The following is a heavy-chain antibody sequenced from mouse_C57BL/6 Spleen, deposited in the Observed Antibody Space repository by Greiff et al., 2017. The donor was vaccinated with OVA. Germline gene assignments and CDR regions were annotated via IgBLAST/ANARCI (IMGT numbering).Heavy chain of an antibody. CDR3: ARVSDSHWYFDV. Sequence: EVQLVESGGGLVKPGGSLKLSCAASGFTFSSYAMSWVRQTPEKRLEWVATISDGGSYTYYPDNVKGRFTISRDNAKNNLYLQMSHLKSEDTAMYYCARVSDSHWYFDVWGTGTTVTVSS. CDR1: GFTFSSYA. D-gene: IGHD2-4*01. CDR2: ISDGGSYT. J-gene: IGHJ1*03. V-gene: IGHV5-4*01.